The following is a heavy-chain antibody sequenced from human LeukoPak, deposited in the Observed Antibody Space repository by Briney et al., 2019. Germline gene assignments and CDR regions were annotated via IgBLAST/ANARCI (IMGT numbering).Heavy chain of an antibody. CDR3: VRQKITTSDY. CDR2: IYYSGST. V-gene: IGHV4-39*01. D-gene: IGHD2/OR15-2a*01. J-gene: IGHJ4*02. CDR1: GGSLNSSNHY. Sequence: PETLSLTCTVSGGSLNSSNHYWSWIRQSPGEGVEWIGSIYYSGSTYYNPSLKSRVTISVDTSKNQFSLKLNSVTAADTAVYYCVRQKITTSDYWGQGTLVTVPS.